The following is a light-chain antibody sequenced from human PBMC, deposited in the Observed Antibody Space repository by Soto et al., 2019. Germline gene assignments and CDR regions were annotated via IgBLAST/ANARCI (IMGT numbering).Light chain of an antibody. V-gene: IGKV3-20*01. J-gene: IGKJ5*01. CDR1: QSVINNY. CDR3: HQYARSIT. Sequence: EILMTQSPATLSLSPGEISTLSCRSSQSVINNYLAWYQQKPGQAPRLLIYGATSRATGTPDRFSGTGSGSGSGTDFTLTISRLEPEDFAVYYCHQYARSITFGQGTRLEIK. CDR2: GAT.